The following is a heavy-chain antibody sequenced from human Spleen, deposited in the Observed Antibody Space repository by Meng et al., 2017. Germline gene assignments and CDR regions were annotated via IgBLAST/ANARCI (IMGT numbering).Heavy chain of an antibody. CDR2: IYYTGST. D-gene: IGHD5-18*01. CDR3: ARHTVYTAKFDS. CDR1: GGSVSRGSYY. Sequence: QVHLQESGPGLVRPSETLSLTCTVSGGSVSRGSYYWGWIRQPPGKGLEWIGYIYYTGSTNYNPSLKSRVTISVDTSTNRFSLKLSSVTAADTAVYYRARHTVYTAKFDSWGQGSLVTVSS. V-gene: IGHV4-61*01. J-gene: IGHJ4*02.